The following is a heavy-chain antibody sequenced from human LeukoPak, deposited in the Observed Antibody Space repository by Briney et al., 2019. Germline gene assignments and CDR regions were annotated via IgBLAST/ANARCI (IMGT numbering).Heavy chain of an antibody. V-gene: IGHV1-2*06. D-gene: IGHD4-17*01. CDR2: INPNSGGT. CDR3: ARCPLRRASMTTVTTDWFDP. J-gene: IGHJ5*02. CDR1: GYTFTGYY. Sequence: GASVKVSCKASGYTFTGYYMHWVRQAPGQGLEWMGRINPNSGGTNYAQKFQGRVTMTRDTSISTAYMELSRLRSDDTAVYYCARCPLRRASMTTVTTDWFDPWGQGTLVTVSS.